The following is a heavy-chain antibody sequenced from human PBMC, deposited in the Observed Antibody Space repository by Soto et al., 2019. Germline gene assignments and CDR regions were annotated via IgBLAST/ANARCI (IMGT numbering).Heavy chain of an antibody. Sequence: QVQLVESGGGVVQPGRSLRLSCAASGFTFSSYAMHWVRQAPGKGLEWVAVISYDGSNKYSADSLKGQFTISRDNPKNPLYLQMTSLRAENTAVYYCARPLWSDDYNWGYFDLWGRGTLVTVSS. D-gene: IGHD4-4*01. CDR3: ARPLWSDDYNWGYFDL. CDR1: GFTFSSYA. J-gene: IGHJ2*01. CDR2: ISYDGSNK. V-gene: IGHV3-30-3*01.